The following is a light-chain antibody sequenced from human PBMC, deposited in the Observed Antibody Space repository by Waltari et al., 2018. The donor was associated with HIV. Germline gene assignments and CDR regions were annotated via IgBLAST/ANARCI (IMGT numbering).Light chain of an antibody. V-gene: IGLV3-1*01. CDR3: QAWDSSTCV. Sequence: SYDLTQPPSVSVSTGQPANITCSGDKLGDKYACWYQRKPGQSPVLVIYQDTKRPSGIPDRFSGSNSGNTASLTISGTQAMYEADYYCQAWDSSTCVFGGGTKLTVL. CDR2: QDT. J-gene: IGLJ2*01. CDR1: KLGDKY.